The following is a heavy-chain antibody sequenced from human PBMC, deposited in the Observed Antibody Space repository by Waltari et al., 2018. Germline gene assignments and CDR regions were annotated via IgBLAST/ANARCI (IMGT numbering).Heavy chain of an antibody. CDR2: MQYRGSS. CDR1: GGSISTNYN. D-gene: IGHD4-17*01. Sequence: QLQLQESGPGLVKPSETLSLTCTVSGGSISTNYNWGWIRQPPGKGLEWMGNMQYRGSSFYNPSLKSRVTISLDTSKNQFSLRLSSVGAADTAVYFCGRIAFGDDGGYFQHWGQGTLVIVSS. V-gene: IGHV4-39*01. J-gene: IGHJ1*01. CDR3: GRIAFGDDGGYFQH.